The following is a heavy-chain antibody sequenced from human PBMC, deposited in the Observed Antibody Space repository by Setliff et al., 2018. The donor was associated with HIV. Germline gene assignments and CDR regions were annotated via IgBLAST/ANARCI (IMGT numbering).Heavy chain of an antibody. CDR3: VRDRNGPLG. J-gene: IGHJ1*01. D-gene: IGHD7-27*01. CDR2: INTDGSRT. Sequence: GGSLRLSCSGSGLTLSNYWMYWVRQAPGKGLEWVSLINTDGSRTDYADAVEGRFIISRDNGKSTLFLQMNSLTADDTAVYFCVRDRNGPLGWGQGTLVTVSS. CDR1: GLTLSNYW. V-gene: IGHV3-74*01.